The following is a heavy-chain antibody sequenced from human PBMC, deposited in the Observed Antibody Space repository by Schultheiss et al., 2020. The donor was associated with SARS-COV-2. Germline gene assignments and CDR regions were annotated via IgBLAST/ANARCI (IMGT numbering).Heavy chain of an antibody. CDR2: VYYSGST. CDR1: GGSISSGGYY. Sequence: SETLSLTCTVSGGSISSGGYYWGWIRQSPGKGLELIGTVYYSGSTNYNPSLNSRVTISVDTSKNQFSLKLSSVTAADTAVYYCASWHSGYDFSWFDPWGQGTLVTVAS. CDR3: ASWHSGYDFSWFDP. J-gene: IGHJ5*02. V-gene: IGHV4-61*08. D-gene: IGHD5-12*01.